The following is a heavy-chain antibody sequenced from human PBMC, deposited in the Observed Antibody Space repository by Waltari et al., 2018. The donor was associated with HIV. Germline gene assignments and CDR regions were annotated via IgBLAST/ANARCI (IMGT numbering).Heavy chain of an antibody. CDR1: GGSIRSGGYS. Sequence: QLQLQESGSGLVKPSQTLSLTCAVSGGSIRSGGYSWSWIRQPPGKGLEWIGYIYHSGSTYYNPSLKSRVTISVDRSKNQFSLKLSSVTAADTAVYYCARYYYDSSGRAFDIWGQGTMVTVSS. J-gene: IGHJ3*02. D-gene: IGHD3-22*01. V-gene: IGHV4-30-2*01. CDR3: ARYYYDSSGRAFDI. CDR2: IYHSGST.